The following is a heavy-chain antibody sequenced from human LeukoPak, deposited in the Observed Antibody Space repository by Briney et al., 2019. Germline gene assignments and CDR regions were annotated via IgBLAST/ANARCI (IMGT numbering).Heavy chain of an antibody. CDR2: IRGSGGST. CDR3: AKDRIGTTVLREFDY. J-gene: IGHJ4*02. CDR1: GFTFSSYG. Sequence: GGSLRLSCAASGFTFSSYGMHWVRQAPGKGLEWVSGIRGSGGSTYYADSVKGRFTVSRDNSKNTLNLQMNSLRAEDTAVYYCAKDRIGTTVLREFDYWGQGNLVTVSS. D-gene: IGHD4-23*01. V-gene: IGHV3-23*01.